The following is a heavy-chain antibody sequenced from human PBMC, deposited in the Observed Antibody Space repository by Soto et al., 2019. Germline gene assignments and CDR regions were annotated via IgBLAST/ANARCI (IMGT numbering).Heavy chain of an antibody. CDR3: ARQLAYCGGDCYTEPVDY. V-gene: IGHV1-2*02. Sequence: ASVKVSCKASGYSFTGYYIHWVRQAPGQGLEWMGWINPKSGDTKYAQTFQGRVTMTRDTSITTAYMELTKLTSDDTALYYCARQLAYCGGDCYTEPVDYWGQGTLVTAPQ. J-gene: IGHJ4*02. D-gene: IGHD2-21*02. CDR1: GYSFTGYY. CDR2: INPKSGDT.